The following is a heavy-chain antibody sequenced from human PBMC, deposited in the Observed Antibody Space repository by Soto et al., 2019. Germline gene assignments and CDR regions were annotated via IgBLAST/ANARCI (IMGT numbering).Heavy chain of an antibody. J-gene: IGHJ4*02. D-gene: IGHD3-22*01. CDR1: GYTFTSYG. Sequence: ASVKGSCKASGYTFTSYGFSWVRQAPGQGLEWMGWISAYNGNRNYAQKLQGRVTMTTVTSTSTAYMELRSLRSDDTAVYYCARDPFDYDRSSGWGIDYWGQGTPVPLSS. CDR3: ARDPFDYDRSSGWGIDY. V-gene: IGHV1-18*04. CDR2: ISAYNGNR.